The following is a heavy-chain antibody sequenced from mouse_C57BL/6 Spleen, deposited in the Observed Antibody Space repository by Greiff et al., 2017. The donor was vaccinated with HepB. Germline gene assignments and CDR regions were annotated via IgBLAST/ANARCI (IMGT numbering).Heavy chain of an antibody. CDR2: IDPNSGGT. V-gene: IGHV1-72*01. CDR3: ALDSSGYLYYAMDY. Sequence: QVQLQQPGAELVKPGASVKLSCKASGYTFTSYWMHWVKQRPGRGLEWIGRIDPNSGGTKYNEKFKSKATLTVDKPSSTAYMQLSSLTSEDSAVYYSALDSSGYLYYAMDYWGQGTSVTVSS. CDR1: GYTFTSYW. D-gene: IGHD3-2*02. J-gene: IGHJ4*01.